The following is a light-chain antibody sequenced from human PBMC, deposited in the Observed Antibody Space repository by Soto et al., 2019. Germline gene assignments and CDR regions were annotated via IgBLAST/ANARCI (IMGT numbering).Light chain of an antibody. CDR2: DAS. V-gene: IGKV3-15*01. J-gene: IGKJ2*01. Sequence: EIVMTQSPATLSVTLGERATLSCRASQDISSNFTWYQQKPGQAPRLLIYDASTRATGIPARFSGSGSETEFTLTISSLQSEDFAVYYCQQYNNWPPYTFGQGTKLEIK. CDR3: QQYNNWPPYT. CDR1: QDISSN.